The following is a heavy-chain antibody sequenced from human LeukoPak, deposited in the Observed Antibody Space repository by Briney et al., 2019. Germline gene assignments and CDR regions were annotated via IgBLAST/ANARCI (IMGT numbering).Heavy chain of an antibody. CDR3: ARGPFDYCSSTSCYAEDYYYYYMDV. J-gene: IGHJ6*03. CDR2: MNPNSGNT. CDR1: GYTFTSYD. D-gene: IGHD2-2*01. V-gene: IGHV1-8*01. Sequence: ASVKVSCKASGYTFTSYDINWVRQATGQGLEWMGWMNPNSGNTGYAQKFQGRVTMTRNTSISTAYMELSSLRSEDTAVYYCARGPFDYCSSTSCYAEDYYYYYMDVWGKGTTVTVSS.